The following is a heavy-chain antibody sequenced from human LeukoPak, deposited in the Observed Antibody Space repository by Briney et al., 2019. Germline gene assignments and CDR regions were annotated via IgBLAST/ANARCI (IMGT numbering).Heavy chain of an antibody. CDR3: ANDLGDILTGYFDY. CDR1: GFTFSSYA. J-gene: IGHJ4*02. V-gene: IGHV3-23*01. Sequence: GGSLRLSCAASGFTFSSYAMSWVRQAPGKGLEWVSAISGSGGSTYYADPVKGRFTISRDNSKNTLYLQMNSLRAEDTAVYYCANDLGDILTGYFDYWGQGTLVTVSS. D-gene: IGHD3-9*01. CDR2: ISGSGGST.